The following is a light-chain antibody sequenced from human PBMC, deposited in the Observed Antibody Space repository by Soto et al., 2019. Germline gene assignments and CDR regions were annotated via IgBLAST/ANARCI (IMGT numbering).Light chain of an antibody. V-gene: IGLV2-14*03. CDR2: DVS. J-gene: IGLJ3*02. CDR3: SSYTATRTVV. Sequence: QSALTQPASVSGSPGQSITIDCTGTSSDVGSYNHVSWYQVHPGKAPRLVIYDVSIRPPAVSDRFSGSTSGNTASLTISGLQAEDEADYYCSSYTATRTVVFGGGTKLTVL. CDR1: SSDVGSYNH.